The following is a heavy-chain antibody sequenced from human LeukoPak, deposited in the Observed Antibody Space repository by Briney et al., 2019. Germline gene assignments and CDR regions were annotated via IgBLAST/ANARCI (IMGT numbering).Heavy chain of an antibody. D-gene: IGHD1-26*01. CDR3: ARPWEITMSERSYNWFDS. CDR2: INPNSGGT. Sequence: ASVRVSCKASGYTFTAYYIHWVRQAPGQGLEWMGRINPNSGGTNYAQKFQGRVTMTRDTSISTAYMELSRLRSDDTAVYFCARPWEITMSERSYNWFDSWGQGTLVTVSS. CDR1: GYTFTAYY. V-gene: IGHV1-2*02. J-gene: IGHJ5*01.